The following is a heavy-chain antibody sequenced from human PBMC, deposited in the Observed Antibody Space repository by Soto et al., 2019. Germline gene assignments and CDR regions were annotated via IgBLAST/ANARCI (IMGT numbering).Heavy chain of an antibody. D-gene: IGHD6-13*01. CDR1: GFSLSTSGVG. Sequence: QITLKESGPTLVKPTQTLTLTCTFSGFSLSTSGVGVGWIRQPPGKALEWLALIYWDDDKRYSPSLKSRLTIPKDNSKNQVVLTMTNMDPVDTATYYCAHRPAAYSSSWTRFDYWGQGTLVTVSS. V-gene: IGHV2-5*02. CDR3: AHRPAAYSSSWTRFDY. J-gene: IGHJ4*02. CDR2: IYWDDDK.